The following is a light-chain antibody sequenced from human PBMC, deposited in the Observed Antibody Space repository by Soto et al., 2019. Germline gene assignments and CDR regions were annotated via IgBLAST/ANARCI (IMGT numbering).Light chain of an antibody. CDR2: WAS. CDR3: QQYYSNPWT. J-gene: IGKJ1*01. Sequence: DIVMTQSPDSLAVSLGERATINCKSSQSVLYSSNNKNYLAWYQQKPGQPPKLLIYWASTRESGVPDRFSGSGSGTDFTLTISSLQAEDVAVYYCQQYYSNPWTCGQGTKVEIK. V-gene: IGKV4-1*01. CDR1: QSVLYSSNNKNY.